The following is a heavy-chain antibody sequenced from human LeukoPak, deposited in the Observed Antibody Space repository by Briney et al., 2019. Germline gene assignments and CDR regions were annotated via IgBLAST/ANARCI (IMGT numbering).Heavy chain of an antibody. J-gene: IGHJ5*02. Sequence: VKPSETLSLTCTVSGGSISSSDYYWGWIRQPPGKGLEWIGRIYTSGSTNYNPSLKSRVTMSVDTSKNQFSLKLSSVTAADTAVYYCARDHRTYNWFDPWGQGTLVTVSS. CDR1: GGSISSSDYY. CDR2: IYTSGST. CDR3: ARDHRTYNWFDP. V-gene: IGHV4-39*07.